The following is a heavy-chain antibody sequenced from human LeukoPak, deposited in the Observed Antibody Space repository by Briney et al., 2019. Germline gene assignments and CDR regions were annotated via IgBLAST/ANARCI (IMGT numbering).Heavy chain of an antibody. CDR2: IFPDFGTA. CDR1: AGTFSSYP. CDR3: ARQRLPVAGTPRFDY. Sequence: SEKDSCKASAGTFSSYPVSWVRQAPGQGLESRGRIFPDFGTATYAQKFQGRVSNTTVEYPSKAYMELSSVRSEGTAVYYCARQRLPVAGTPRFDYWGQGTMVTVSS. V-gene: IGHV1-69*05. J-gene: IGHJ4*02. D-gene: IGHD6-19*01.